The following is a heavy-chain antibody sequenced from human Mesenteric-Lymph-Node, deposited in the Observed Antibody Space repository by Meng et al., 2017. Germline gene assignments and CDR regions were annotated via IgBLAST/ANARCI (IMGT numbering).Heavy chain of an antibody. CDR3: ARDRYSSGWSLDY. D-gene: IGHD6-19*01. Sequence: SETLSLTCTVSGDSISRGTFYWSWIRQPAGKGLEWIGRVATSGSTNYSPSLKSRVTISVDTSKNQFSLKLSSVTAADTAVYYCARDRYSSGWSLDYWGQGTLVTVSS. J-gene: IGHJ4*02. CDR1: GDSISRGTFY. CDR2: VATSGST. V-gene: IGHV4-61*02.